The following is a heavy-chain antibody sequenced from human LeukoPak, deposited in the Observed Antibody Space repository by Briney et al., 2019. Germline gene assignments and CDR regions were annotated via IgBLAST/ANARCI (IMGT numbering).Heavy chain of an antibody. V-gene: IGHV4-59*02. J-gene: IGHJ4*02. CDR1: GDSVSGYY. CDR2: IYYSGSI. D-gene: IGHD3-10*01. CDR3: ARDRFGRPTHFDY. Sequence: SETLSLTCTVSGDSVSGYYWSWIRQPPGKGLEWIGYIYYSGSINYNPSLKSRVTMSVDTSKNQFSLKLTSVTASDTAVYYCARDRFGRPTHFDYWGQGTLVTVSS.